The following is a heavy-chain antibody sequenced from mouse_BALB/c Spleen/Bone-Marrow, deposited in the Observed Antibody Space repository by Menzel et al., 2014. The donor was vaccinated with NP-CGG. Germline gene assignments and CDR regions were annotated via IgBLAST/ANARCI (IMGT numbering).Heavy chain of an antibody. CDR3: GRLHYYGYEAY. CDR2: INPDSITI. V-gene: IGHV4-1*02. CDR1: GFDLSRFW. J-gene: IGHJ4*01. D-gene: IGHD1-2*01. Sequence: EVQVVESGGGLVQPGGSLKLSCAASGFDLSRFWMTWVRQAPGKGLEWIGEINPDSITINYTPSLKNKFIISRDNAKNTLYLQMGKVRSEDTALYYCGRLHYYGYEAYWGQGTSVTVSS.